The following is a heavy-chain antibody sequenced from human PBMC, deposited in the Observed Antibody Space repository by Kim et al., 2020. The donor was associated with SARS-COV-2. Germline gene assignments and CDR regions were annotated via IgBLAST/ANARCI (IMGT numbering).Heavy chain of an antibody. CDR1: GGSISSSSYY. Sequence: SETLSLTCTVSGGSISSSSYYWGWIRQPPGKGLEWIGSIYYSGSTYYNPSLKSRVTISVDTSKNQFSLKLSSVTAADTAVYYCARHSHGGGYDFVSHGDFDYWGQGTLVTVSS. CDR2: IYYSGST. V-gene: IGHV4-39*01. J-gene: IGHJ4*02. D-gene: IGHD5-12*01. CDR3: ARHSHGGGYDFVSHGDFDY.